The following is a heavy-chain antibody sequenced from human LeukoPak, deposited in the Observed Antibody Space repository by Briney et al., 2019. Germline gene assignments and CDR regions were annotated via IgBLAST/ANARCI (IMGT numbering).Heavy chain of an antibody. CDR3: ARGYYDSSGYYAYGY. CDR2: ISAYNGNT. Sequence: GASVKVSCTASGYTFTSYGISWVRQAPGQGLEWMGWISAYNGNTNYAQKFQGRVTITADESTSTAYMELSSLRSEDTAVYYCARGYYDSSGYYAYGYWGQGTLVTVSS. D-gene: IGHD3-22*01. J-gene: IGHJ4*02. CDR1: GYTFTSYG. V-gene: IGHV1-18*01.